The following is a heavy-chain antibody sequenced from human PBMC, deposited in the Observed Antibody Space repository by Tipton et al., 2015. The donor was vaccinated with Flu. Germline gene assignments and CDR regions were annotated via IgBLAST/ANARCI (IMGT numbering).Heavy chain of an antibody. CDR3: ARYRDPYDTREHAFDI. CDR1: GDSITSGSYF. CDR2: VYIWGRV. V-gene: IGHV4-61*02. J-gene: IGHJ3*02. D-gene: IGHD3-22*01. Sequence: LRLSCTVSGDSITSGSYFWSWFRQPAGKPPVWIGRVYIWGRVNYNPSFESRVAMSIDTSKNQFSLELSSVTAADTAVYFCARYRDPYDTREHAFDIWGRGTLVTVSS.